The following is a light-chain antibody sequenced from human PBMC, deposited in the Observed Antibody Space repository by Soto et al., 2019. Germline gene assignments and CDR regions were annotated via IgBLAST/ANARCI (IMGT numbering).Light chain of an antibody. Sequence: EIVMTQSPATLSVSPGERATLSCRASQSVSVNLAWYQQKPGQPPRLLIYGASTRATGIPARFSGSGSGTDFTLTISSLQAEDVAVYYCQQYYSTPLTFGGGTKVDIK. J-gene: IGKJ4*01. CDR1: QSVSVN. CDR2: GAS. V-gene: IGKV3-15*01. CDR3: QQYYSTPLT.